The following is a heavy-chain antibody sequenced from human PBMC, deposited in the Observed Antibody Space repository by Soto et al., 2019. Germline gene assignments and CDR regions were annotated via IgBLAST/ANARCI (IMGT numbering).Heavy chain of an antibody. Sequence: GGFKRDPSAAAGLNIRNLAMSRISKNPGKGLEWVSAINSGGGTYYADSVKGRFTISRDNSKSTLYLQMNSLRADDTALYYCAKDVLGSSSWYFDYLGQGTLVPVSS. V-gene: IGHV3-23*01. D-gene: IGHD6-13*01. J-gene: IGHJ4*02. CDR2: INSGGGT. CDR1: GLNIRNLA. CDR3: AKDVLGSSSWYFDY.